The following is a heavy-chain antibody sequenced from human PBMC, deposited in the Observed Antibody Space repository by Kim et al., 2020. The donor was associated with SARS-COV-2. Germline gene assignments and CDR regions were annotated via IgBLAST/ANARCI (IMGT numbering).Heavy chain of an antibody. J-gene: IGHJ3*02. Sequence: ASVKVSCKVSGYTLTELSMHWVRQAPGKGLEWMGGFDPEDGETIYAQKFQGRVTMTEDTSTDTAYMELSSLRSEDTAVYYCAIGGVRDIVVVVAARRAAFDIWGQGTMVTVSS. CDR1: GYTLTELS. CDR3: AIGGVRDIVVVVAARRAAFDI. CDR2: FDPEDGET. D-gene: IGHD2-15*01. V-gene: IGHV1-24*01.